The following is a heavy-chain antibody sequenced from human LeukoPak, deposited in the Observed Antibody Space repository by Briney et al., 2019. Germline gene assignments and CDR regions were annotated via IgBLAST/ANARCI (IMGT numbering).Heavy chain of an antibody. J-gene: IGHJ6*03. CDR3: ARDSIGDYSYLFSYYYYYYMDV. V-gene: IGHV3-21*01. D-gene: IGHD4-17*01. Sequence: GGSLRLSCAASGFTFSSYSMNWVRQAPGKGLEWVSSISSSSSYIYYADSVKGRFTISRDNAKNSLYLQMNSLRAEDTAVYYCARDSIGDYSYLFSYYYYYYMDVWGKGTTVTVSS. CDR2: ISSSSSYI. CDR1: GFTFSSYS.